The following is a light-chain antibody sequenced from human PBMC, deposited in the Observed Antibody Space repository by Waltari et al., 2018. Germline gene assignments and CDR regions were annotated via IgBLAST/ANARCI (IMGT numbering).Light chain of an antibody. CDR2: KVS. CDR3: MQATHWPVT. Sequence: DVGLTQSPLSLPVTLAQPASISCRSSQSLVYTDGISYLNWFHQRPGQAPRRLIYKVSNRDSGVRDRFSGSGSGTDFTLMSSSVGADGVGVYFCMQATHWPVTFGQGTRLEIK. CDR1: QSLVYTDGISY. J-gene: IGKJ5*01. V-gene: IGKV2-30*01.